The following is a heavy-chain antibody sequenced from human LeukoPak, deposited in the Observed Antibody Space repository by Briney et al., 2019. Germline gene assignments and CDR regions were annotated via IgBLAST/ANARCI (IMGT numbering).Heavy chain of an antibody. CDR3: AVDIVVVPAAIHYYYYMDV. D-gene: IGHD2-2*02. V-gene: IGHV1-69*13. CDR1: GGTFSSYA. Sequence: SVKVSCKASGGTFSSYAISWVRQAPGQGLEWMGGIIPIFGTANYAQRFQGRVTITADESTSTAYMELSSLRSEDTAVYYCAVDIVVVPAAIHYYYYMDVWGKGTTVTVSS. J-gene: IGHJ6*03. CDR2: IIPIFGTA.